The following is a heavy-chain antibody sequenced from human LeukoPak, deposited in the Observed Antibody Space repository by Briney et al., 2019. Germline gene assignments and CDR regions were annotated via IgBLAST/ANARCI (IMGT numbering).Heavy chain of an antibody. CDR1: GYISPFYG. CDR3: GWDTVVDDVT. Sequence: ASVKVSCKVSGYISPFYGITWVRQARGQGLEWMGWISSQTQSPNYAQKLQGRLTITTDIATSTTYMELTSLRYDDAAIYYCGWDTVVDDVTWGQGTLITVSS. V-gene: IGHV1-18*01. D-gene: IGHD2-21*01. J-gene: IGHJ4*02. CDR2: ISSQTQSP.